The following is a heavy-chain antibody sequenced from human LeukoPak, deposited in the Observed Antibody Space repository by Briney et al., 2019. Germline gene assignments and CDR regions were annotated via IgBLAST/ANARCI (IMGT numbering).Heavy chain of an antibody. CDR1: GGSISSSNW. CDR3: ARSEGAAAGTFDP. J-gene: IGHJ5*02. V-gene: IGHV4-4*02. Sequence: SGTLSLTCAVSGGSISSSNWWSWVRQPPGKGLEWIGEIYHSGSTNYNPSLKSRVTISVDKSKNQFSLKLSSVTAADTAVYYCARSEGAAAGTFDPWGQGTLVTVSS. CDR2: IYHSGST. D-gene: IGHD6-13*01.